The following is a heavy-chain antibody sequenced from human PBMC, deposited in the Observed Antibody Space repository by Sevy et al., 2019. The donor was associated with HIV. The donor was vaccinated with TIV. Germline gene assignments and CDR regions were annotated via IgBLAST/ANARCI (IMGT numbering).Heavy chain of an antibody. Sequence: APVKVSCKASGYTFAGYQMYWVRQAPGQGLEWMGWINPNSGGTKFSPKFQGRVTMTRDTSSNTVYMELSRLSSDDTAVYYCARDQQWLAQASGGSQVSYHNNYAMDVWGQGTTVTVSS. J-gene: IGHJ6*02. CDR1: GYTFAGYQ. D-gene: IGHD6-19*01. CDR2: INPNSGGT. CDR3: ARDQQWLAQASGGSQVSYHNNYAMDV. V-gene: IGHV1-2*02.